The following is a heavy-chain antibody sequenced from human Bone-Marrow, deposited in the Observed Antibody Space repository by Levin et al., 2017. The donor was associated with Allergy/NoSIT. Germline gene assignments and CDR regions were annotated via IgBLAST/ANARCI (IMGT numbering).Heavy chain of an antibody. CDR2: MNPKIGNT. J-gene: IGHJ4*02. CDR1: GYIFTNYD. Sequence: ASVKVSCRASGYIFTNYDVNWVRQAAGQGLEWMGWMNPKIGNTGYAQKFQGRVTMTRDTFINTAYMELTGLTSDDTAIYYCARGRGDVVKVTAIPDYWGQGTLVTVSS. D-gene: IGHD2-21*02. V-gene: IGHV1-8*01. CDR3: ARGRGDVVKVTAIPDY.